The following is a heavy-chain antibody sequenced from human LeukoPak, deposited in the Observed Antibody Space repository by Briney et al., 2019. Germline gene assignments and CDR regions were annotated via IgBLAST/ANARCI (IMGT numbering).Heavy chain of an antibody. J-gene: IGHJ6*03. Sequence: ETPCLTRAVYGGSFCGYYWSWVRQPPRKGLEWIGEINHSRSTNYNPSLKSRVTISVDTSKDQFSLKQRSVTAADTAVYYCARGPRAWLQFGGGDYYYYNMDVWGKGTTVTVSS. CDR2: INHSRST. V-gene: IGHV4-34*01. D-gene: IGHD5-24*01. CDR1: GGSFCGYY. CDR3: ARGPRAWLQFGGGDYYYYNMDV.